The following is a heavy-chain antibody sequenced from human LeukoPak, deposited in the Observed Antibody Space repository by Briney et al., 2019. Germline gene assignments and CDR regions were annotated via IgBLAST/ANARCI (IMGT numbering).Heavy chain of an antibody. D-gene: IGHD2-8*01. CDR1: GYTFTSYG. Sequence: ASVKASCKASGYTFTSYGISWVRQAPGQGLEWMGWISAYNGNTNYAQKLQGRVTMTTDTSTSTAYMELRSLRSDDTAVYYCARDPQYCTNGVCFNWFDPWGQGTLVTVSS. CDR2: ISAYNGNT. CDR3: ARDPQYCTNGVCFNWFDP. J-gene: IGHJ5*02. V-gene: IGHV1-18*01.